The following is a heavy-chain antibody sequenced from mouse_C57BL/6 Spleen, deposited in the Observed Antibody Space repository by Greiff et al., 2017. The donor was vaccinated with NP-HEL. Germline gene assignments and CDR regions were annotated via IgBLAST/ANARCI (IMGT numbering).Heavy chain of an antibody. D-gene: IGHD3-3*01. J-gene: IGHJ2*01. CDR1: GFTFTSYG. CDR3: ARRDRDY. CDR2: ISSGGSYT. Sequence: DVKLVESGGDLVKPGGSLKLSCAASGFTFTSYGMSWVRQTPDKRLEWVATISSGGSYTYYPDSVKGRFTISRDNAKNTLYLQMSSLKSEDTAMYYCARRDRDYWGQGTTLTVSS. V-gene: IGHV5-6*02.